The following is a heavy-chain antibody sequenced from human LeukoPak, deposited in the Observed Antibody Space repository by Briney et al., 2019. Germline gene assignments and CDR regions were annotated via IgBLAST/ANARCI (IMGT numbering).Heavy chain of an antibody. CDR3: AREITMLACFDY. CDR2: IKQDGSEK. D-gene: IGHD3-10*01. V-gene: IGHV3-7*03. J-gene: IGHJ4*02. CDR1: GFTFSSYE. Sequence: AGGSLRLSCAASGFTFSSYEMNWVRQAPGKGLEWVANIKQDGSEKYYVDSVKGRFTISRDNAKNSLYLQMNSLRAEDTAVYYCAREITMLACFDYWGQGTLVTVSS.